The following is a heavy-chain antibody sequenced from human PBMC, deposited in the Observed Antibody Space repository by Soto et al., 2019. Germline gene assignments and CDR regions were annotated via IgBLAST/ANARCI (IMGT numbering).Heavy chain of an antibody. Sequence: QVQVVESGGGVVQPGRSLRLSCAASGFTFSSYGMHWVRQAPGKGLAWVALIWYDGSNKYYADSVKGRFTISRDNSKNTLYLQMNSLRAEDTAVYYCARLKYSSGWYGPDYWGQGTLVTVSS. J-gene: IGHJ4*02. V-gene: IGHV3-33*01. CDR2: IWYDGSNK. CDR3: ARLKYSSGWYGPDY. D-gene: IGHD6-19*01. CDR1: GFTFSSYG.